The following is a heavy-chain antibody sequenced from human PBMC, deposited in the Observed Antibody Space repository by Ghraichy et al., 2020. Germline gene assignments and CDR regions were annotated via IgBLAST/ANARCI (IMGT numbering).Heavy chain of an antibody. Sequence: GGSLRLSCAASGFTFSSYVMRWVRPAPGKGLEWVSTFSNSGGIYYADSVKGRFTISRDNSKNTLYLQMNSLRAEDTAVYYCAKGGERSYYYFDLWGRGTLVTVSS. CDR1: GFTFSSYV. J-gene: IGHJ2*01. CDR2: FSNSGGI. CDR3: AKGGERSYYYFDL. V-gene: IGHV3-23*01.